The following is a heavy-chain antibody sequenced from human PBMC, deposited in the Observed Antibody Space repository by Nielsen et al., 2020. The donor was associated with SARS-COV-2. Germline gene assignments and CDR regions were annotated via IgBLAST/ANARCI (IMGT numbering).Heavy chain of an antibody. CDR1: GFIFSDYY. V-gene: IGHV3-11*01. CDR2: ISSVGSTT. CDR3: VSGTTFDV. Sequence: GESLKISCAASGFIFSDYYMSWIRQAPGKGLEWVSYISSVGSTTYYADSVKGRFTISRDNARSSLYLQMNSLRSEDTARYFCVSGTTFDVWGKGTLVTVSS. J-gene: IGHJ3*01. D-gene: IGHD1-14*01.